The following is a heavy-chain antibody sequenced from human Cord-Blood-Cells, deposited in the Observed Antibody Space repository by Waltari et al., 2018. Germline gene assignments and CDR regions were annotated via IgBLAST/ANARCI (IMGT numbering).Heavy chain of an antibody. CDR1: GFTFSSYG. V-gene: IGHV3-33*01. CDR3: ARSTDYYDSSGYYFDY. D-gene: IGHD3-22*01. J-gene: IGHJ4*02. CDR2: IWYDGSNK. Sequence: QVQLVASGGGVVQPGRSLRLSGSASGFTFSSYGMHWVRQAPGKGLEWVAVIWYDGSNKYYADSVKGRFTISRDNSKNTLYLQMNSLRAEDTAVYYCARSTDYYDSSGYYFDYWGQGTLVTVSS.